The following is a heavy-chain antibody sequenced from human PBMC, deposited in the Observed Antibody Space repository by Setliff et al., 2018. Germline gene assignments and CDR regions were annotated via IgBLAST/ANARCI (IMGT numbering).Heavy chain of an antibody. Sequence: GSLRLFCAASGFTFSDYYMSWIRQTPGKGLEWVSYNPSLRSRVTISVDTSKNQISLKLTSVTAADTAVYYCARLFHPDRSAETRRAGPGRFDPWGQGTLVTVSS. CDR1: GFTFSDYY. CDR2: Y. V-gene: IGHV4-34*01. CDR3: ARLFHPDRSAETRRAGPGRFDP. J-gene: IGHJ5*02. D-gene: IGHD6-6*01.